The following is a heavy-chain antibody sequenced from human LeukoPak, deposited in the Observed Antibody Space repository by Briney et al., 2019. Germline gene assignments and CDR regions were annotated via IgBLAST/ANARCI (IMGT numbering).Heavy chain of an antibody. Sequence: PGGSLRLSCAASGFTFSNYWMHWVRQGPGKGLVWVSRIKSDGSDPSYADSVKGRFTISRDNAKSTLYLQMNSLRAEDTAVYYCARDGLWFGELFLFDYWGQGTLVTVSS. J-gene: IGHJ4*02. D-gene: IGHD3-10*01. V-gene: IGHV3-74*01. CDR2: IKSDGSDP. CDR1: GFTFSNYW. CDR3: ARDGLWFGELFLFDY.